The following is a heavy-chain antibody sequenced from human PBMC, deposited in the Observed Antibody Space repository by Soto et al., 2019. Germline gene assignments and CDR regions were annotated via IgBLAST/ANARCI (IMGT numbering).Heavy chain of an antibody. D-gene: IGHD3-3*01. V-gene: IGHV3-7*01. CDR2: IKQDGSEK. J-gene: IGHJ6*03. Sequence: EVQLVESGGGLVQPGGSLRLSCAASGFTFSSYWMSWVRQAPGKGLEWVANIKQDGSEKYYVDSVKGRFTISRDNAKNSLYLQMNSLRAEDTAVYYCARVVSPDDFLRLYYYYYYMDVWGKGTTVTVSS. CDR3: ARVVSPDDFLRLYYYYYYMDV. CDR1: GFTFSSYW.